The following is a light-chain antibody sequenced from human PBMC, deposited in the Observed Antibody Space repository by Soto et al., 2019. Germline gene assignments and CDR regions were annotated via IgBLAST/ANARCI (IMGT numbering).Light chain of an antibody. CDR1: QSINTW. V-gene: IGKV1-5*03. CDR3: KLYKSYST. J-gene: IGKJ2*01. CDR2: QAS. Sequence: DIQMTQSPSTLSASVGDRVTITCRASQSINTWLAWYQQKPGKAPRFLIYQASSLESGVPSRFSGSGFGTEFTHTISNLLPDAFATHSCKLYKSYSTIGQGTKLKTK.